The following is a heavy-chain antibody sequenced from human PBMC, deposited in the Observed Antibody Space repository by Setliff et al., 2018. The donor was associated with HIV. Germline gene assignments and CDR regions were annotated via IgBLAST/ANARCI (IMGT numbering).Heavy chain of an antibody. V-gene: IGHV1-8*01. CDR1: GYTFTSYD. CDR2: MNPNSGNT. D-gene: IGHD3-10*01. CDR3: ARASHEYGPFDP. J-gene: IGHJ5*02. Sequence: ASVKVSCKASGYTFTSYDINWVRQATGQGLEWMGWMNPNSGNTGYAQKFQGRVTMTRNTSISTAYMELSSLRSEDTAVYYCARASHEYGPFDPWGQGTLVTVSS.